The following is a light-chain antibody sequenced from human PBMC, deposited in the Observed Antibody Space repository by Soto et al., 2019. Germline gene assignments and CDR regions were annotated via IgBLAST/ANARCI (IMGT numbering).Light chain of an antibody. J-gene: IGKJ2*01. CDR2: GAS. CDR3: LQYNNWPPYT. CDR1: QSVSSN. Sequence: EIVMTQSPATLSVSPGERATLSCRASQSVSSNLAWYQQKPGQAPRLLIYGASTRATGIPARFSGSGSGTEFTLTISSLQSEDFAVYYFLQYNNWPPYTFGQGTKLEIK. V-gene: IGKV3-15*01.